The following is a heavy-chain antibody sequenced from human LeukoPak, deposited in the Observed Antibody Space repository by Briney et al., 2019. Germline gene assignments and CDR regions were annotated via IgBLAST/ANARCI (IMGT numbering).Heavy chain of an antibody. D-gene: IGHD4/OR15-4a*01. J-gene: IGHJ4*02. CDR2: INPNSGGT. CDR1: GYTFTGYY. CDR3: ARGHYGGNPYYFDY. Sequence: ASVKVSCKAFGYTFTGYYMHWVRQAPGQGLEWMGRINPNSGGTNYAQKFQGRVTMTRDTSISTAYMELSRLRSDDTAVYYCARGHYGGNPYYFDYWGQGTLVTVSS. V-gene: IGHV1-2*06.